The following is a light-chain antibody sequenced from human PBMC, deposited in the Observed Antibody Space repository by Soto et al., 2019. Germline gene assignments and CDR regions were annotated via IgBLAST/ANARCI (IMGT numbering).Light chain of an antibody. CDR3: QQYSTYPLT. Sequence: DIQLTQSPSTLSASVGDRVTITCRASQSFDNWLAWYQQKPGKAPNLLIYKASSLEVGVPSRFSGSGSGTEFTLTISSLQPDDFVTYYCQQYSTYPLTFGQGTKLEIK. CDR2: KAS. V-gene: IGKV1-5*03. J-gene: IGKJ2*01. CDR1: QSFDNW.